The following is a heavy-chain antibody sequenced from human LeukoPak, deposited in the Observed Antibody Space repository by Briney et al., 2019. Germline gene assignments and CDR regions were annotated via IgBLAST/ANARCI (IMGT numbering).Heavy chain of an antibody. CDR1: GFTFSSYA. D-gene: IGHD3-3*01. CDR2: ISGSGGST. V-gene: IGHV3-23*01. J-gene: IGHJ4*02. Sequence: QSGGSLRLSCAASGFTFSSYAMSWVRQAPGKGLEWVSAISGSGGSTYYADSVKGRFAISRDNSKNTLYLQMNSLRAEDTGVYYCAKVKVVDFWSGYSAAYYFDYWGQGTLVTVSS. CDR3: AKVKVVDFWSGYSAAYYFDY.